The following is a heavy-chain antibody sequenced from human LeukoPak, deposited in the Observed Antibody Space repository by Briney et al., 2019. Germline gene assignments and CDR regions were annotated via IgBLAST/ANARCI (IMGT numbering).Heavy chain of an antibody. CDR1: GGSFSGYY. Sequence: PSETLSLTCAVYGGSFSGYYWSWIRQPPGKGLEWIGEINHSGSTNYNPSLMSRVTISVDTSKNQFSLKLSSVTAADTAVYYCAREALVAAAGSFDYWGQGTLVTVSS. CDR2: INHSGST. J-gene: IGHJ4*02. CDR3: AREALVAAAGSFDY. V-gene: IGHV4-34*01. D-gene: IGHD6-13*01.